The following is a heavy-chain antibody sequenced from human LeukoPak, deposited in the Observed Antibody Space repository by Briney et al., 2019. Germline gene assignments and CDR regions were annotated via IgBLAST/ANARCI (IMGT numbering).Heavy chain of an antibody. CDR2: IKSKTHGGTT. D-gene: IGHD2-2*02. V-gene: IGHV3-15*01. J-gene: IGHJ4*02. Sequence: GGSLRLSCVVSGLTFSNVWMSWVRQAPGKGLEWVGRIKSKTHGGTTDYAAPVYGRFTVSRDDSKNTLYLQMNSLQTEDTAVYYCTTFSDCTSSICYTNYWGQGTLVAVSS. CDR1: GLTFSNVW. CDR3: TTFSDCTSSICYTNY.